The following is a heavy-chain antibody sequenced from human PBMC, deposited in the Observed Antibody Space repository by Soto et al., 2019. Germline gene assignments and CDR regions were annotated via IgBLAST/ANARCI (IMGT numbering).Heavy chain of an antibody. CDR2: ISAYNGNT. CDR3: ARVGCSSTSCSTLRGIWFDP. D-gene: IGHD2-2*01. V-gene: IGHV1-18*01. J-gene: IGHJ5*02. CDR1: GYTFTSYG. Sequence: ASVKVSCKASGYTFTSYGISWVRQAPGQGLEWMGWISAYNGNTNYAQKLQGRVTMTTDTSTSTAYMELRSLRSDDTAVYYCARVGCSSTSCSTLRGIWFDPWGQGTLVTVSS.